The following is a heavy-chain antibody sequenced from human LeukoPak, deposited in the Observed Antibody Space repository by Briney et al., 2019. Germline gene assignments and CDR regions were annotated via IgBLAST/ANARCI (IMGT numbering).Heavy chain of an antibody. Sequence: GGSLRLSCAASGFTFGDYAMHWVRQAPGKSLEWVSLISQDGGSTAYGDSVKGRFTISRDNAKNPLYLQMNSLRAEDTAVYYCARASHPPDAFDIWGQGTMVTVSS. CDR3: ARASHPPDAFDI. V-gene: IGHV3-43*02. CDR2: ISQDGGST. CDR1: GFTFGDYA. J-gene: IGHJ3*02.